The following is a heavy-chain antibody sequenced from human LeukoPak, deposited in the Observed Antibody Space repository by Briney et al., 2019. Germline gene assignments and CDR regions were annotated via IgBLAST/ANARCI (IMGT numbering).Heavy chain of an antibody. J-gene: IGHJ6*03. CDR3: ARALIVVPAATHYYYYYYMDV. CDR2: IIPIFGTA. D-gene: IGHD2-2*01. CDR1: GGTFSSYA. Sequence: SVKVSCKASGGTFSSYAISWVRQAPGQGLEWMGGIIPIFGTANYAQKFQGRVTITTDESTSTAYMELSSLRSEDTAVYYCARALIVVPAATHYYYYYYMDVWGKGTTATVSS. V-gene: IGHV1-69*05.